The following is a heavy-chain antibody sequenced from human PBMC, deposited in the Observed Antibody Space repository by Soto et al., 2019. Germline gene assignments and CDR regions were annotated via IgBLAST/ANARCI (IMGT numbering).Heavy chain of an antibody. CDR3: ARDSSSGEGFDL. V-gene: IGHV3-33*01. D-gene: IGHD7-27*01. CDR2: IWYDGNSK. Sequence: QVQLVESGGGVVQPGRSLRLSCAASGFTFSSYGMHWVRQAPGKGLEWMAVIWYDGNSKDYGDSVRGRFTVPRDNSKNTLYLQRDSLRAEDTAVCYCARDSSSGEGFDLWGQGPLVTVSS. J-gene: IGHJ4*02. CDR1: GFTFSSYG.